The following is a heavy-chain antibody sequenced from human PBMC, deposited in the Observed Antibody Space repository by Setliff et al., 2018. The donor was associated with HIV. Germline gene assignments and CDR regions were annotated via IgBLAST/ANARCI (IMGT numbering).Heavy chain of an antibody. D-gene: IGHD6-6*01. Sequence: SETLSLTCIVSGVSTISSSSSYYWGWIRQPPGKGLEWIGYIYYSGSAYYNSSLRSRLTISVDTSKNQFSLKLSSVTAADTAVYYCARERSLITVRRNFDSWGQGTLVTVSS. V-gene: IGHV4-39*07. CDR1: GVSTISSSSSYY. J-gene: IGHJ4*02. CDR2: IYYSGSA. CDR3: ARERSLITVRRNFDS.